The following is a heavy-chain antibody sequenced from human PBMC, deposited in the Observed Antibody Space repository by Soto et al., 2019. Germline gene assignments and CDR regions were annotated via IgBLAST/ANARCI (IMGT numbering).Heavy chain of an antibody. Sequence: QVQLQESGPGLVKPSETLSLTCTVSGGSISSYYWSWIRQPPGKGLEWIGYFYYSGSTNYNPSLKSRDTISVDTSKNQFSLKLSSVTAADAAVYYCARGGWKLFDYWGQGTLVTVSS. V-gene: IGHV4-59*01. CDR2: FYYSGST. CDR3: ARGGWKLFDY. CDR1: GGSISSYY. J-gene: IGHJ4*02. D-gene: IGHD6-19*01.